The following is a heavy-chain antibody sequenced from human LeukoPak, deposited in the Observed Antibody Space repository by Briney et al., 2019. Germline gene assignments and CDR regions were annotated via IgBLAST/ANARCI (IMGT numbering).Heavy chain of an antibody. V-gene: IGHV3-21*01. J-gene: IGHJ3*02. Sequence: GGSLRLSCAASGFTVSSNYMSWVRQAPGKGLEWVSAISGSGGSTYYADSVKGRFTISRDNAKNSLYLQMNSLRAEDTAVYYCARDDTHYGSSGSFYDAFDIWGQGTMVTVSS. CDR2: ISGSGGST. CDR3: ARDDTHYGSSGSFYDAFDI. D-gene: IGHD3-22*01. CDR1: GFTVSSNY.